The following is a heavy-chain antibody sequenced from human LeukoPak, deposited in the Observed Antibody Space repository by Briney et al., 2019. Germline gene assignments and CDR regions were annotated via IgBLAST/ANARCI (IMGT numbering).Heavy chain of an antibody. D-gene: IGHD6-19*01. Sequence: PSETLSLTCAVYGGSFSSYYWGWIRQPPGKGLEWIGSIYYSGSTYYNPSLKSRVTISVDTSKNQFSLKLSSVTAADTAVYYCVRAVAGLFDYWGQGTLVTVSS. V-gene: IGHV4-39*01. CDR1: GGSFSSYY. CDR3: VRAVAGLFDY. CDR2: IYYSGST. J-gene: IGHJ4*02.